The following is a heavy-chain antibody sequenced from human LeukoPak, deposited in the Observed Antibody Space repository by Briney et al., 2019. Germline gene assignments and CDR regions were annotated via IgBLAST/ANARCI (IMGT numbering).Heavy chain of an antibody. D-gene: IGHD2-15*01. CDR2: IYPGDSDT. V-gene: IGHV5-51*01. Sequence: PGGSLRLSCKGSGYSFTSYWIGWVRQMPGKGLEWMGIIYPGDSDTRYNPSFQGQVTISADKSISTAYLQWSSLKASDTAMYYCARSSVVVAARYFDYWGQGTLVTVSS. CDR3: ARSSVVVAARYFDY. J-gene: IGHJ4*02. CDR1: GYSFTSYW.